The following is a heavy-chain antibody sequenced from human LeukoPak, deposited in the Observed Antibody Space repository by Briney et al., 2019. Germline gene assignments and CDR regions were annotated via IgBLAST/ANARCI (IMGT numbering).Heavy chain of an antibody. CDR2: IYYSGST. V-gene: IGHV4-39*07. D-gene: IGHD3-10*01. J-gene: IGHJ3*02. Sequence: SETLSLTCTVSGGSISSYYWGWIRQPPGKGLEWIGSIYYSGSTYYNPSLKSRVTISVDTSKNQFSLKLSSVTAADTAVYYCARDYGYYYGSGSYYDAFDIWGQGTMVTVSS. CDR1: GGSISSYY. CDR3: ARDYGYYYGSGSYYDAFDI.